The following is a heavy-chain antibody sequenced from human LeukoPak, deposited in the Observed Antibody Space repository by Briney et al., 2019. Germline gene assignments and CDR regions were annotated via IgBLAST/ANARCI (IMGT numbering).Heavy chain of an antibody. D-gene: IGHD3-16*02. CDR1: GYTLTELS. V-gene: IGHV1-24*01. J-gene: IGHJ4*02. Sequence: APVKVSCKVSGYTLTELSMHWVRQAPGKGLEWMGGFDPEDGETIYAQKFQGRITMTEDTSTDTAYMELSSLRSDDTAVYYCAVGRLGELSTIDYWGQGTLVTVSS. CDR2: FDPEDGET. CDR3: AVGRLGELSTIDY.